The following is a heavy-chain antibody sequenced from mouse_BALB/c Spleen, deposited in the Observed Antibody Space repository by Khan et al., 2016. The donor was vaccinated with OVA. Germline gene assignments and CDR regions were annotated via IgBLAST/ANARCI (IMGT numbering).Heavy chain of an antibody. CDR3: ARGYFGNYEFAY. CDR2: IFPGTGTT. V-gene: IGHV1S132*01. D-gene: IGHD2-1*01. J-gene: IGHJ3*01. CDR1: GYTFTNYW. Sequence: QVRLQQSGAELVKPGASVKLSCKTSGYTFTNYWIQWVKQRLGQGLGWIGEIFPGTGTTYYNENFKAKATLTIDTSSSTAYMQLTSLTSEDSAVYFCARGYFGNYEFAYWGQGTLVTVSA.